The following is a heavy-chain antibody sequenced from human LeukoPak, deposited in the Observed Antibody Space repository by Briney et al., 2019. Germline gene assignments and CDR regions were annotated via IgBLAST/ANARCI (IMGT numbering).Heavy chain of an antibody. V-gene: IGHV4-39*07. Sequence: SETLSLTCTVSGGSISTSNYYWGWIRQPPGKGLEWIGNIFYSGSTYYGPSLKSRLTISLDTSRNQFSLKLSSVTAADTAVYYCARVKRGYSYGSFDYWGQGTLVTASS. J-gene: IGHJ4*02. CDR3: ARVKRGYSYGSFDY. CDR2: IFYSGST. CDR1: GGSISTSNYY. D-gene: IGHD5-18*01.